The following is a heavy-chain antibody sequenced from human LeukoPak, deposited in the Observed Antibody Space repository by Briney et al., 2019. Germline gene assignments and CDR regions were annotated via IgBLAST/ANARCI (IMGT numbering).Heavy chain of an antibody. CDR1: GLTFSSYT. V-gene: IGHV3-48*01. CDR2: ISSSGSTT. J-gene: IGHJ4*02. CDR3: ASGAAVGTSRFNY. Sequence: GRSLRLSCAACGLTFSSYTMNWVGQARGKGLERVSYISSSGSTTYYADSVKGRFTISRDNAKNSLYLQMKSLRAEDTAVYYCASGAAVGTSRFNYWGQGTLVTVSS. D-gene: IGHD6-13*01.